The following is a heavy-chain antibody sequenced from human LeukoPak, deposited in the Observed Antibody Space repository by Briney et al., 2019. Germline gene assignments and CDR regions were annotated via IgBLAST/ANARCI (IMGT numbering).Heavy chain of an antibody. CDR3: AKDEAGYSSG. J-gene: IGHJ4*02. CDR1: GFTFSNFA. D-gene: IGHD6-19*01. CDR2: ISSSGDTT. V-gene: IGHV3-64*01. Sequence: PGGSLRLSCAASGFTFSNFAVHWVRQAPGKGPEYVAVISSSGDTTYFANAVQGRFTISRDNSKNTVYLQMGSLRVEDTAVYYCAKDEAGYSSGWGQGTLVTLSS.